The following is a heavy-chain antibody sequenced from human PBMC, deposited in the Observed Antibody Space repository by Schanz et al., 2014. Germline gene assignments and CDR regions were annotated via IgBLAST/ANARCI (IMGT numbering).Heavy chain of an antibody. CDR2: FDAHDGRA. D-gene: IGHD3-10*01. Sequence: VQLVDSGGGLVKPGGSLRLSCLASGFAFSSYGMNWLRQAPGKGLEWVSGFDAHDGRAYYADSVKGRFTISRDNSKNTLYLQMNSLRAEDTAVYYCAKGRFGELSAFDIWGQGTMVTVSS. V-gene: IGHV3-23*04. CDR3: AKGRFGELSAFDI. CDR1: GFAFSSYG. J-gene: IGHJ3*02.